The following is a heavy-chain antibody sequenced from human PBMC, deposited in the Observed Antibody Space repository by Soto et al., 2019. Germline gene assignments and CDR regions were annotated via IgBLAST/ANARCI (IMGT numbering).Heavy chain of an antibody. CDR1: GYTFTSYY. Sequence: QVQLVQSGAEVKKPGASVKVSCKASGYTFTSYYMHWVRQAPGQGLEWMGIINPSGGSTSYAQKFQGRVTMTRDTSTSTVYMELSSLRSEDTAVYYCARVAQTYYDFWSGPQAYWGQGTLVTVSS. D-gene: IGHD3-3*01. V-gene: IGHV1-46*01. CDR2: INPSGGST. J-gene: IGHJ4*02. CDR3: ARVAQTYYDFWSGPQAY.